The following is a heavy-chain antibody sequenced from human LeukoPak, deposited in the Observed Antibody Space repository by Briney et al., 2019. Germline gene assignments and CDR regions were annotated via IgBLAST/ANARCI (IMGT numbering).Heavy chain of an antibody. J-gene: IGHJ4*02. V-gene: IGHV3-30*02. CDR1: GFSFSDYA. Sequence: GGSLRLSCVASGFSFSDYAIYWVRQTPGKGLEWVAFIRYDGSNKIYADSVKGRFTISRDNSKNTLYLQMNSLRAEDTAVYYCAKDYYDSSHDYWGQGTLVTVSS. CDR3: AKDYYDSSHDY. CDR2: IRYDGSNK. D-gene: IGHD3-22*01.